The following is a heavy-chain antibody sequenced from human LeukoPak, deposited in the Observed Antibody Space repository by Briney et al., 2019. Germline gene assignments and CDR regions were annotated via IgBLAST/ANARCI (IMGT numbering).Heavy chain of an antibody. D-gene: IGHD3-22*01. CDR1: GFTVSSNY. J-gene: IGHJ4*02. V-gene: IGHV3-53*01. CDR3: ARDSRGGYYYDSSGYYRGWYFDY. CDR2: IYSGGST. Sequence: PGGSLRLSCAASGFTVSSNYMSWVRQAPGKGLEWVSVIYSGGSTYYADSVKGRFTISRDNSKNTLYLQMNSLRAEDTAVYYCARDSRGGYYYDSSGYYRGWYFDYWGQGTLVTVSP.